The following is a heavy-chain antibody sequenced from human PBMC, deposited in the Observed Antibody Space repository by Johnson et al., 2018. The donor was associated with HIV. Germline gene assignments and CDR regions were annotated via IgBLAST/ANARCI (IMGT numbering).Heavy chain of an antibody. CDR2: ISYDGSNK. CDR1: RFTFRNYA. J-gene: IGHJ3*02. V-gene: IGHV3-30*04. Sequence: VQLVESGGGVVQPGRSLRLSCAASRFTFRNYAMHWVRQAPGKGLEGVAAISYDGSNKYYADSVKGRFTISRDNSKNTLYLQMNSLRGEDTAVYYCTRDSVAPDAFDIGGQGTIVTVSS. CDR3: TRDSVAPDAFDI. D-gene: IGHD6-19*01.